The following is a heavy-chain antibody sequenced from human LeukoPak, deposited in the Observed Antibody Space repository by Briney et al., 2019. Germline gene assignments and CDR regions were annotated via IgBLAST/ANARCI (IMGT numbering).Heavy chain of an antibody. CDR3: AKSWSSSWYYFDY. D-gene: IGHD6-13*01. Sequence: GGSLRLSCAASGFTFSSHATSWVRQAPGKGLEWVSAISGSGGSTYYADSVKGRFTISRDNSKNTLYLQMNSLRAEDTAVYYCAKSWSSSWYYFDYWGQGTLVTVSS. CDR1: GFTFSSHA. V-gene: IGHV3-23*01. CDR2: ISGSGGST. J-gene: IGHJ4*02.